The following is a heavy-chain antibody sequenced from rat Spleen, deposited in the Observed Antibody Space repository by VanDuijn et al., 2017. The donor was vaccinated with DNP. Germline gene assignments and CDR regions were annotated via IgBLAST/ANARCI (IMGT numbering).Heavy chain of an antibody. J-gene: IGHJ1*01. CDR2: ITPGGGNT. V-gene: IGHV5-19*01. Sequence: EVQLVESGGGLVQPGRSLKLSCAASGITFSNSGMHWIRQAPTKGLEWVTSITPGGGNTYFPDSVKGRFTISRNNAKNTLYLQMDSLRSEDTATYYCARGIITTLAYWSFDFWGPGTMVTVSS. D-gene: IGHD1-6*01. CDR3: ARGIITTLAYWSFDF. CDR1: GITFSNSG.